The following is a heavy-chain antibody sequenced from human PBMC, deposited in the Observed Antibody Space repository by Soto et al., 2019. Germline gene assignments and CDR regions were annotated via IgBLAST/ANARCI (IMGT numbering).Heavy chain of an antibody. CDR3: ARGGEDVGRYFDWLLPRPFDY. Sequence: SETLSLTCTVSGGSISSYYWSWIRQPPGKGLEWIGYIYYSGSTNYNPSLKSRVTISVDTSKNQFSLKLSSVTAADTAVYYCARGGEDVGRYFDWLLPRPFDYWGQGTLVTVSS. J-gene: IGHJ4*02. CDR2: IYYSGST. V-gene: IGHV4-59*01. D-gene: IGHD3-9*01. CDR1: GGSISSYY.